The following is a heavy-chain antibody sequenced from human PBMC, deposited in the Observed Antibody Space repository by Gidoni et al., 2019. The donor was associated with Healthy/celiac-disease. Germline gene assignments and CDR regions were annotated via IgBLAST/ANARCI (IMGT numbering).Heavy chain of an antibody. V-gene: IGHV4-39*01. Sequence: QLQLQESGPGLVKPSETLSLTCTVSGGSISSSSYYWGWIRQPPGKGLEWIGSIYYSGSTYYNPSLKSRVTISVDTSKNQFSLKLSSVTAADTAVYYCARLDSSGQSYYFDYWGQGTLVTVSS. D-gene: IGHD3-22*01. CDR1: GGSISSSSYY. CDR2: IYYSGST. J-gene: IGHJ4*02. CDR3: ARLDSSGQSYYFDY.